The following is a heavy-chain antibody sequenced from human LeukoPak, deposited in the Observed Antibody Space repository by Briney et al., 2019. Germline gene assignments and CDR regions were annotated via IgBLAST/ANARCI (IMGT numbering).Heavy chain of an antibody. D-gene: IGHD6-19*01. CDR3: ARDLDAVAGTSYGMDV. J-gene: IGHJ6*02. CDR1: GFTFSSYA. V-gene: IGHV3-30-3*01. CDR2: ISFDGRNK. Sequence: GRSLRLSCAASGFTFSSYAMHWVRQAPGKGLEWVAVISFDGRNKYYADSVKGRFTISRDNSKNTLCLQMNSLRAEDTAVYYCARDLDAVAGTSYGMDVWGQGTTVTVSS.